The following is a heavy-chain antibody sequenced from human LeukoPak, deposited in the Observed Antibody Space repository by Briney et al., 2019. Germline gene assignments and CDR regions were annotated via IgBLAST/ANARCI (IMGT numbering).Heavy chain of an antibody. Sequence: PSETLSLTCIVSGGSISSDYWSWIRQPPGKGLEWIGYIYYSGNTNYNPSLKSRVTMSVDTSGNQFSLKLTSVTAADTAVYYCVRCSGGNIYFPAWGQGTLVTVSS. CDR1: GGSISSDY. V-gene: IGHV4-59*01. CDR2: IYYSGNT. CDR3: VRCSGGNIYFPA. D-gene: IGHD2-15*01. J-gene: IGHJ5*02.